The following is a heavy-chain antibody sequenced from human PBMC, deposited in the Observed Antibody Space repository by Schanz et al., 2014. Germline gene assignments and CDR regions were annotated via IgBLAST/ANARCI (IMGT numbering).Heavy chain of an antibody. Sequence: QVQLQESGPGLVKPSQTLSLTCTVSGDSISSYSYYWTWIRQPAGKGLEWIGRIYTGGSTIYNPSLKIRVTLSLDPSKSVFSLKLSSVTAADTAVYYCASETVQYCDSTTCYESGYIDYWGQGTPVTVSS. J-gene: IGHJ4*02. V-gene: IGHV4-61*02. CDR1: GDSISSYSYY. CDR3: ASETVQYCDSTTCYESGYIDY. CDR2: IYTGGST. D-gene: IGHD2-2*01.